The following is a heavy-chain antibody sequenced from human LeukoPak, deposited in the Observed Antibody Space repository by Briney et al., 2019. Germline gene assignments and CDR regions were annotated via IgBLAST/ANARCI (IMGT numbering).Heavy chain of an antibody. V-gene: IGHV3-74*01. J-gene: IGHJ4*02. CDR2: INTDGKTT. CDR1: GFTFSSNW. Sequence: GGSLRLSCAASGFTFSSNWMHWVRQAPGKGLVWVSRINTDGKTTTYADSVKGRFTISRDNTKNTLYLQMNSLNAEDTALYYCARDYPPYWGQGTLVTVSA. CDR3: ARDYPPY.